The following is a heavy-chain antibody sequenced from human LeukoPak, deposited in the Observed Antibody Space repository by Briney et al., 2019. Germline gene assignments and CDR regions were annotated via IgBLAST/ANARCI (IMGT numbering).Heavy chain of an antibody. D-gene: IGHD1-26*01. CDR2: TYYRSSWYN. Sequence: SQTLSLTCAISGDSVSSNSAARNWIRQSPSRGLEWLGRTYYRSSWYNDYTLSLRGRITVDPDTSKNQFSLQLNSVSPEDTAVYYCARQGRSGASYSGLDSWGQGTLVTVSS. CDR1: GDSVSSNSAA. CDR3: ARQGRSGASYSGLDS. V-gene: IGHV6-1*01. J-gene: IGHJ4*02.